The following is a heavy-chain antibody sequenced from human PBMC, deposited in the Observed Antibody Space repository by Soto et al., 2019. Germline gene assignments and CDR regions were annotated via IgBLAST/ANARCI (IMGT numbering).Heavy chain of an antibody. CDR3: AGGASGVASYWDVDL. CDR1: GGTFSSYA. J-gene: IGHJ2*01. CDR2: IIPIFGTA. Sequence: QVQLVQSGAEVKKPGSSVKVSCKASGGTFSSYAISWVRQAPGQGLEWMGGIIPIFGTANYAQKFQGRVTITADESTRTGYRELSSLRSEDTAVYYCAGGASGVASYWDVDLWGRGTLVTVSS. V-gene: IGHV1-69*12.